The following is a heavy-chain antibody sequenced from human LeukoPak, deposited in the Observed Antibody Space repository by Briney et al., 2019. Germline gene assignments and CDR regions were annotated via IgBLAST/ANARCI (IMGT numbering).Heavy chain of an antibody. CDR2: INPSGGST. CDR3: ARYYFGSGSFGYFDY. CDR1: GYTFTSHY. Sequence: GASVKVSCKASGYTFTSHYMHWVRQAPGQGLEWMGIINPSGGSTSYAQKFQGRVTMTRDTSTGTVYMELSSLRSEDTAVYYCARYYFGSGSFGYFDYWGQGTLVTVSS. J-gene: IGHJ4*02. D-gene: IGHD3-10*01. V-gene: IGHV1-46*01.